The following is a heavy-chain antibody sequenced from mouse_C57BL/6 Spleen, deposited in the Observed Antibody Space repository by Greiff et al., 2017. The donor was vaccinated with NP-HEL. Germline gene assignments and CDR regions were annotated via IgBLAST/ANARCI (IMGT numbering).Heavy chain of an antibody. CDR1: GFTFSSYA. CDR3: TRGQYYGSSYEYFDV. J-gene: IGHJ1*03. Sequence: EVQLVESGEGLVKPGGSLKLSCAASGFTFSSYAMSWVRQTPEKRLEWVAYISSGGDYIYYADTVKGRFTISRDNARNTLYLQMSSLKSEDTAMYYCTRGQYYGSSYEYFDVWGTGTTVTVSS. D-gene: IGHD1-1*01. CDR2: ISSGGDYI. V-gene: IGHV5-9-1*02.